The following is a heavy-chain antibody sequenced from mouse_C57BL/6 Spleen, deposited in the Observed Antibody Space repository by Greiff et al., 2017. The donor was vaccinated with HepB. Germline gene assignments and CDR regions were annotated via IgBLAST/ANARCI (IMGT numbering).Heavy chain of an antibody. D-gene: IGHD2-1*01. V-gene: IGHV1-54*01. J-gene: IGHJ3*01. CDR3: ARGNYGAY. Sequence: VQLQQSGAGLVRPGTSVKVSCKASGYAFTNYLIEWVKQRPGQGLEWIGVINPGSGGTNYNEKFKGKATLTADKSSSTAYMQLSSLTSEDSAVYFCARGNYGAYWGQGTLVTVSA. CDR2: INPGSGGT. CDR1: GYAFTNYL.